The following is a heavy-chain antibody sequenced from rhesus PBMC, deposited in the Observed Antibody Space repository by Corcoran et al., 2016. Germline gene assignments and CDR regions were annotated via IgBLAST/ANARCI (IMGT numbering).Heavy chain of an antibody. Sequence: QVQLQESGPGLVKPSETLSLTCAVSGYSISSGYGWSWIRQPPGKGLGWIGYIGGSRGSTNYNPSLKSRVTISKDTSKNQFSLKLSSVTAADTAVYYCARSWGYHFDYWGQGVLVTVSS. CDR2: IGGSRGST. D-gene: IGHD5-42*01. CDR1: GYSISSGYG. CDR3: ARSWGYHFDY. V-gene: IGHV4-127*01. J-gene: IGHJ4*01.